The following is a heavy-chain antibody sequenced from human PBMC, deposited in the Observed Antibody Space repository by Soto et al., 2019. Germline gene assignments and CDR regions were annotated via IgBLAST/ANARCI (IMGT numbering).Heavy chain of an antibody. Sequence: QLQLQESGPGLVKPSETLSLTCTVSGGSISSSSYYWGWIRQPPGKGLEWIGSIYYSGSTYYNPSLKSRVTISVDTSKNQFSLKLSSVTAADTAVYYCARQSDYDILTGYFAYWGQGTLVTVSS. V-gene: IGHV4-39*01. CDR3: ARQSDYDILTGYFAY. CDR1: GGSISSSSYY. CDR2: IYYSGST. J-gene: IGHJ4*02. D-gene: IGHD3-9*01.